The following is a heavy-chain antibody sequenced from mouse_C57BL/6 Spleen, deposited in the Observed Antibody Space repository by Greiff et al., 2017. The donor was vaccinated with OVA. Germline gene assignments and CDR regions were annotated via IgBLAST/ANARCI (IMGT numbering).Heavy chain of an antibody. CDR2: IHPNSGST. CDR3: ARSPNWDGAWFAY. J-gene: IGHJ3*01. Sequence: QVQLQQPGAELVKPGASVKLSCKASGYTFTSYWMHWVKQRPGQGLEWIGMIHPNSGSTNYNEKFKSKATLTVDKSSSTAYMQLSSLTSEDSAVYYGARSPNWDGAWFAYWGQGTLVTVSA. V-gene: IGHV1-64*01. CDR1: GYTFTSYW. D-gene: IGHD4-1*01.